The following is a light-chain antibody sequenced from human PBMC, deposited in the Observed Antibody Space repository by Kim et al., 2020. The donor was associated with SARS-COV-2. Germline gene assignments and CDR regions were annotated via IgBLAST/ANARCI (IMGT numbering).Light chain of an antibody. Sequence: LSPGERATLPGRASQSVSSGYLAWYQQKPGQAPRLLSYGAASRATGIPDRFSGSGSGTDFTLTISRLEPEDFAVYYCQQYGSSQTFGQGTKVDIK. CDR3: QQYGSSQT. CDR2: GAA. CDR1: QSVSSGY. V-gene: IGKV3-20*01. J-gene: IGKJ1*01.